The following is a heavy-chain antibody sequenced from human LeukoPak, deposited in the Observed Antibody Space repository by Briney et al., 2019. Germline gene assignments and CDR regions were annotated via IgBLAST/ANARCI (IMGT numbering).Heavy chain of an antibody. D-gene: IGHD2-2*01. CDR3: TTFGYALDS. Sequence: PGGSLRLSCAASGFYFNNAWMTWVRQAPGKGLEWVGRIRPKTEGGATDYGAPVKDRFTISRDESKATLFLQMDSLKPEDTAVYFCTTFGYALDSWGQGTLVTVSS. CDR2: IRPKTEGGAT. CDR1: GFYFNNAW. V-gene: IGHV3-15*01. J-gene: IGHJ4*02.